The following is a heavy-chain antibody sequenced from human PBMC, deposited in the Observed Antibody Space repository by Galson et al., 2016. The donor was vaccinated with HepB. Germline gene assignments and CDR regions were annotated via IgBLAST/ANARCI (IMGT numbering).Heavy chain of an antibody. CDR3: ARVREQQLLDAFDI. V-gene: IGHV3-21*01. CDR2: ISSGSSYI. J-gene: IGHJ3*02. D-gene: IGHD6-13*01. Sequence: LRLSCAASGFTFRSTNMTWVRQAPGKGLEWVSSISSGSSYIYYADSVKGRFTISRDNANNSLYLQMNNLRAEDTAVYYCARVREQQLLDAFDIWGQGTMVTVSS. CDR1: GFTFRSTN.